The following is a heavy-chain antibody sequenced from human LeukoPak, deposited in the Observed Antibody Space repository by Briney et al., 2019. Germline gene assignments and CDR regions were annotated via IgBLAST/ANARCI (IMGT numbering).Heavy chain of an antibody. Sequence: SETLSLACAVYGGSFSGYYWSWIRQPPGKGLEWIGEINHSGSTNYNPSLKSRVTISVDTSKNQFSLKLSSVTAADTAVYYCARAHYGGNSDFDYWGQGTLVTVSS. CDR2: INHSGST. V-gene: IGHV4-34*01. CDR1: GGSFSGYY. D-gene: IGHD4-23*01. CDR3: ARAHYGGNSDFDY. J-gene: IGHJ4*02.